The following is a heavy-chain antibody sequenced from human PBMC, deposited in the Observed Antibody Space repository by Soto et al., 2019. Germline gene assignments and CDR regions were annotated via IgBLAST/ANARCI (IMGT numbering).Heavy chain of an antibody. CDR2: IYYSGST. CDR1: GESFSDHY. CDR3: ARLTPGYSSGWFIDY. Sequence: SSETLSLTCGVYGESFSDHYWTWIRQPPGKGLEWIGYIYYSGSTYYNPSLKSRVTISVDTSKNQFSLKLSSVTAADTAVYYCARLTPGYSSGWFIDYWGQGTLVTVSS. V-gene: IGHV4-30-4*08. D-gene: IGHD6-19*01. J-gene: IGHJ4*02.